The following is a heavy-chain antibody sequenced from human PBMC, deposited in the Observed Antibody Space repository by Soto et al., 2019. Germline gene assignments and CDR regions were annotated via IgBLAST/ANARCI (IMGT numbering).Heavy chain of an antibody. CDR3: AKDRRVRDGLDV. CDR2: ISYDGSNK. Sequence: QVQLVESGGGVVQPGRSLRLSCAASGFTFSNYGVHWVRQAPGKGLAWVALISYDGSNKYYADSVKGRFTISRDNSKNTLYLQMISLRAADTAVYYCAKDRRVRDGLDVWGQGTTVTVSS. D-gene: IGHD3-10*01. V-gene: IGHV3-30*18. CDR1: GFTFSNYG. J-gene: IGHJ6*02.